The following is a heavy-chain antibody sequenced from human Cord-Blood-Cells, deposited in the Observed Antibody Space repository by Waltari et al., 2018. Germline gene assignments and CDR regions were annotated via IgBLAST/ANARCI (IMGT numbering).Heavy chain of an antibody. CDR3: ARDIAARFLDY. J-gene: IGHJ4*02. CDR2: IIPILGIA. Sequence: QVQLVQSGAEVKKPGSSVKVSCKASGGTFSSYAISWVRQAPGQGLEWMGRIIPILGIANYAQKVQGRVTITADKSTSTAYMELSSLRSEDTAVYYCARDIAARFLDYWGQGTLVTVSS. V-gene: IGHV1-69*09. D-gene: IGHD6-6*01. CDR1: GGTFSSYA.